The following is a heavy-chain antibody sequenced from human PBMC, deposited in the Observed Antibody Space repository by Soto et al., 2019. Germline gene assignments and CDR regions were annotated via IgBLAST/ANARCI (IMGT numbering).Heavy chain of an antibody. CDR1: GDTFNSYA. CDR3: ARGRKGGLRVTFFDF. D-gene: IGHD5-12*01. J-gene: IGHJ4*02. V-gene: IGHV1-69*01. CDR2: IIPLFGTT. Sequence: QVQLVQSGAEVRKPGSSVMVSCQASGDTFNSYAFSWIRQAPGQGLEWMGGIIPLFGTTNYAWSFQDRITITADESTGTGYMELNSLKSNDTAIYYCARGRKGGLRVTFFDFWGQGTLV.